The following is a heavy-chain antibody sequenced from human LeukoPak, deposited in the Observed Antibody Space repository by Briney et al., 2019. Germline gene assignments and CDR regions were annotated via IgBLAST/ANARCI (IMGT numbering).Heavy chain of an antibody. J-gene: IGHJ1*01. D-gene: IGHD6-6*01. V-gene: IGHV1-69*13. Sequence: SVKVSCKVSGFSLNRLSMHWVRQGPGRGLEWMGGIVPIFGTANYAQKFQGRVTITADESTSTAYMELSSLRSEDAAVYYCARESSIAARPVYFQHWGQGTLVTVSS. CDR1: GFSLNRLS. CDR2: IVPIFGTA. CDR3: ARESSIAARPVYFQH.